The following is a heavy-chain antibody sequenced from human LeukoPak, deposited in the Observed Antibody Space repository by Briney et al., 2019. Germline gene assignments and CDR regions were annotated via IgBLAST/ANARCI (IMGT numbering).Heavy chain of an antibody. CDR3: ARHSSDSGYYFRYFDY. J-gene: IGHJ4*02. CDR2: ISYSGST. D-gene: IGHD3-22*01. CDR1: SGSISNYF. Sequence: PSETLSLTCTVSSGSISNYFWTWIGQSPGKGLEWIGYISYSGSTTYNPSLKSRVALSLDTSKSQYSLKLSSVTAADTAVYYCARHSSDSGYYFRYFDYWGQGTLVTVSS. V-gene: IGHV4-59*08.